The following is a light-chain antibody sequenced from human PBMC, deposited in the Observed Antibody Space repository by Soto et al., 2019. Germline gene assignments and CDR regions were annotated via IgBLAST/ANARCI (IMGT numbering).Light chain of an antibody. J-gene: IGKJ4*01. CDR2: DAS. CDR1: QSVGSY. V-gene: IGKV3-11*01. Sequence: EIVLIQSPATLSLSPGDRATLSCRASQSVGSYLGWYQQRPGQAPRLLIYDASNRATGIPARFSGSGSGTDFTLTISSLEPEDFAVYYCQQRSDWPSTFGGGTKVEIK. CDR3: QQRSDWPST.